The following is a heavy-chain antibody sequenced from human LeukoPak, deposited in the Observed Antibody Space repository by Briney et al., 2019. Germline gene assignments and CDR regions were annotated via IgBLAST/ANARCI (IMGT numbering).Heavy chain of an antibody. CDR2: ISGSGGST. V-gene: IGHV3-23*01. CDR3: ARGSLRLDS. Sequence: PGGSLRLSCAASGFTVSSAYMSWVRQAPGKGLEWVSAISGSGGSTYYADSVKGRFTISRDNAKNTLYLEMNSLRAEDTAVYYCARGSLRLDSWGQGTLVTVSS. CDR1: GFTVSSAY. J-gene: IGHJ5*01. D-gene: IGHD5/OR15-5a*01.